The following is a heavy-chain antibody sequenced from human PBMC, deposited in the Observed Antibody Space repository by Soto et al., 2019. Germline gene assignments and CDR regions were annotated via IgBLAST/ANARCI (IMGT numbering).Heavy chain of an antibody. CDR3: ARHIGYQYCSSTSCYNAAFAY. CDR1: GGSISSYY. CDR2: IYYSGST. D-gene: IGHD2-2*02. Sequence: ETLSLTCTVSGGSISSYYWSWIRQLPGKGLEWIGYIYYSGSTNYNPSLKSRVTISVDTSKNQFSLKLSSVTAADTAVYYCARHIGYQYCSSTSCYNAAFAYWGQGTLVTVSS. V-gene: IGHV4-59*08. J-gene: IGHJ4*02.